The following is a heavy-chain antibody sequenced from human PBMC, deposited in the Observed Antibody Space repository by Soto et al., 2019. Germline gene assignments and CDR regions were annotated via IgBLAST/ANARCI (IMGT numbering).Heavy chain of an antibody. D-gene: IGHD2-15*01. J-gene: IGHJ6*02. CDR2: ISGEANGGTT. Sequence: QTGGSLRLSCTGSGFSFANYALTWVRQAPGKGLEWLGFISGEANGGTTDYAAFLRGRATISRDDSKNTLYLQMNSLRAEDTAVYYCASTGGNYYYYGMDVWGQGTTVTVSS. CDR1: GFSFANYA. V-gene: IGHV3-49*04. CDR3: ASTGGNYYYYGMDV.